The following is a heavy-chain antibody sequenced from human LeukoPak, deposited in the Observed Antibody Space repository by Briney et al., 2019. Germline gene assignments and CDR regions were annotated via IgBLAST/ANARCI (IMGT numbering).Heavy chain of an antibody. CDR3: ARGRYGDYLDY. Sequence: SETLSLTCAVYGGSFSGYYWSWIRQPPGKGLEWIGEINYSGSTNYNPSLKSRVTISVDTSKNQFSLKLSSVTAADTAVYYCARGRYGDYLDYWGQGTLVTVSS. J-gene: IGHJ4*02. CDR1: GGSFSGYY. V-gene: IGHV4-34*01. CDR2: INYSGST. D-gene: IGHD4-17*01.